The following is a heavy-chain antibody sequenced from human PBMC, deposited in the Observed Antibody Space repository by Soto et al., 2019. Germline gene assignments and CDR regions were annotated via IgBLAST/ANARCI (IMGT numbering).Heavy chain of an antibody. J-gene: IGHJ4*02. V-gene: IGHV3-23*01. CDR1: GFTFSSYA. Sequence: GGSLRLSCAASGFTFSSYAMSWVRQAPGKGLEWVSAISGSGGSTYYADSVKGRFTISRDNSKNTRYLQMNGLRAEDTAVYYCANLLDYGDGVDYWGQGTLVTVSS. CDR2: ISGSGGST. D-gene: IGHD4-17*01. CDR3: ANLLDYGDGVDY.